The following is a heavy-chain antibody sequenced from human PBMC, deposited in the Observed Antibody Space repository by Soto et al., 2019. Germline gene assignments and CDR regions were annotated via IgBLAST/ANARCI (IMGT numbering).Heavy chain of an antibody. CDR1: GYSFTSYW. V-gene: IGHV5-51*01. CDR2: IYPGDSDT. J-gene: IGHJ6*02. D-gene: IGHD1-26*01. CDR3: ARLVGNYDGMDV. Sequence: GESLKISCKGSGYSFTSYWIGWVRQMPGKGLDWMGIIYPGDSDTRYSPSFQGQVTISAXXXIXXXYXQXXXLXASDTAMYYCARLVGNYDGMDVWGQGTTVTVS.